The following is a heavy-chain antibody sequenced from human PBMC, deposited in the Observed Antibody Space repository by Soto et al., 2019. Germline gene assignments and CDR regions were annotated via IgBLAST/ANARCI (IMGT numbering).Heavy chain of an antibody. CDR1: GFTFSSYS. Sequence: GGSLRLSCAASGFTFSSYSMNWVRQAPGKGLEWVSSISSSSSYIYYADSVKGRFTISRDNAKNSLYLQMNSLRAEDTAVYYCAREPPPDFVVVVAATPRFLDYWGQGTLVTVSS. CDR3: AREPPPDFVVVVAATPRFLDY. D-gene: IGHD2-15*01. CDR2: ISSSSSYI. J-gene: IGHJ4*02. V-gene: IGHV3-21*01.